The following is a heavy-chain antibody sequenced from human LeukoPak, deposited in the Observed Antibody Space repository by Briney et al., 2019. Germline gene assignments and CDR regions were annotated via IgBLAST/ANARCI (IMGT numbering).Heavy chain of an antibody. J-gene: IGHJ3*02. Sequence: GGSLRLSCAASGFTFSSYWMSWVRQAPGKGLEWVANIKPDGSEKHYVDSVKGRLTIARDNAKNSLFLQMNSLKAEDTAVYYCARGDYYGSGSYYHDAFDIWGQGTMVTVSS. CDR1: GFTFSSYW. V-gene: IGHV3-7*03. CDR3: ARGDYYGSGSYYHDAFDI. CDR2: IKPDGSEK. D-gene: IGHD3-10*01.